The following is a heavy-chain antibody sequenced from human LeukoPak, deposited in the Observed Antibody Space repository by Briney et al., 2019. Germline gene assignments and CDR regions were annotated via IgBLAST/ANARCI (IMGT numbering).Heavy chain of an antibody. D-gene: IGHD3-3*01. V-gene: IGHV1-2*02. CDR1: GYTFTGYY. CDR3: ARAPTITIFGVVITYYYMDV. CDR2: INPNSGGT. Sequence: ASVKVSCKASGYTFTGYYMHWVRQAPGRGLEWMGWINPNSGGTNYAQKFQGRVTMTRDTSISTAYMELSRLRSDDTAVYYCARAPTITIFGVVITYYYMDVWGKGTTVTVSS. J-gene: IGHJ6*03.